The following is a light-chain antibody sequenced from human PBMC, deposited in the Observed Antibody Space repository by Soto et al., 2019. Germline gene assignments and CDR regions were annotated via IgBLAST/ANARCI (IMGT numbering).Light chain of an antibody. CDR1: SGDVDASHY. CDR3: SSHTPNITL. J-gene: IGLJ2*01. V-gene: IGLV2-14*03. CDR2: EGN. Sequence: QSALTQPASVSGSPGQSITISCTGTSGDVDASHYVAWYQQHPNTAPKDLIYEGNNRPSGVSDRFSGSKSGNTASLTISGLQAEDEADYYCSSHTPNITLFGGGTQLTVL.